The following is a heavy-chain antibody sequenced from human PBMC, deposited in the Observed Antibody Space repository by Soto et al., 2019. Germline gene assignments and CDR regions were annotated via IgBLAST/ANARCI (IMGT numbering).Heavy chain of an antibody. CDR1: GFTFSSYW. J-gene: IGHJ6*02. V-gene: IGHV3-7*03. CDR2: IKQDGSEK. D-gene: IGHD5-18*01. Sequence: EVQLVESGGGLVQPGGSLRLSCAASGFTFSSYWMSWVRQAPGKGLEWVANIKQDGSEKYYVDSVKGRFTISRDNAKNSLYLQMNSLRAEDTAVYYCARQGYSYGWYYYYGMDVWGQGTTVTVSS. CDR3: ARQGYSYGWYYYYGMDV.